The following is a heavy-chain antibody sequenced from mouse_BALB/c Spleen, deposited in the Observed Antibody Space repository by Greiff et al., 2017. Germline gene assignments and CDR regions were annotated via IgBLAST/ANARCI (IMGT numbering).Heavy chain of an antibody. CDR1: GYTFTSYW. D-gene: IGHD2-10*02. Sequence: QVQLQQPGAELVKPGASVKLSCKASGYTFTSYWMHWVKQRPGQGLEWIGEINPSNGRTNYNEKFKSKATLTVDKSSSTAYMQLSSLTSEDSAVYYCAREYGNCVAYWGQGTLVTVSA. CDR3: AREYGNCVAY. J-gene: IGHJ3*01. CDR2: INPSNGRT. V-gene: IGHV1S81*02.